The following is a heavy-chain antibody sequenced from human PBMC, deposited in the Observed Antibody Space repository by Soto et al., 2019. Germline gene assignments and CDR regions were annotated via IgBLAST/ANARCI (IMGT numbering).Heavy chain of an antibody. J-gene: IGHJ6*03. CDR1: GFTFSGPA. Sequence: GGSLRLSCAASGFTFSGPAMHWVRQASGKGLEWVGRIRSKANSYATAYAASVKGRFTISRDDSKNTAYLQMNSLKTEDTAVYYCARCPLGPYCSSTSCYVYYMDVWGKGTTVTVSS. CDR3: ARCPLGPYCSSTSCYVYYMDV. V-gene: IGHV3-73*01. CDR2: IRSKANSYAT. D-gene: IGHD2-2*01.